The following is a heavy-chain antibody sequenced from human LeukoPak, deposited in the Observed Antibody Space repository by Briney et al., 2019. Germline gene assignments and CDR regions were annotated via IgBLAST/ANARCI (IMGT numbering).Heavy chain of an antibody. J-gene: IGHJ6*03. V-gene: IGHV4-4*07. CDR2: IYTSGST. CDR3: ARSLRADYYYYYMDV. CDR1: GGSISSYY. D-gene: IGHD1-26*01. Sequence: SETLSLTCTVSGGSISSYYWSWIRQPAGKGLEWIGRIYTSGSTNYNPSLKSRVTMSVDTSKNQFSLRLSSVTAADTAVYYCARSLRADYYYYYMDVWGKGTTVTVSS.